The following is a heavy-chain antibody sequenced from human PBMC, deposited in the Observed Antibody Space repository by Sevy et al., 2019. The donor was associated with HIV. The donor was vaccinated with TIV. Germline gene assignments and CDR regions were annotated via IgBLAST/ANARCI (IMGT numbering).Heavy chain of an antibody. CDR2: INPNSGGT. CDR3: VRDRILSGYSSSWPFDY. J-gene: IGHJ4*02. V-gene: IGHV1-2*02. CDR1: GYTFTGYY. D-gene: IGHD6-13*01. Sequence: ASVKVSCKASGYTFTGYYMHWVRQAPGEGLEWMGWINPNSGGTNYAQKFQGRVTMTRDTSISTAYMELSRLRSDDRAVYYCVRDRILSGYSSSWPFDYWGQGTLVTVSS.